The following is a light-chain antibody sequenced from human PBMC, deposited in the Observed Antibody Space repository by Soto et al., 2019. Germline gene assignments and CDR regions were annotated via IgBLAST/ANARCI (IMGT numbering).Light chain of an antibody. Sequence: DIQMTQSPSSLSACVGDRVTITCQASQDISKYLNWYQQKPGKAPKLLIYDASNLKTGVPSRFSGSGSGTDFTYTISILQAEDIATYYCQQYDNLPRTFGPGTKVDIK. CDR1: QDISKY. CDR3: QQYDNLPRT. J-gene: IGKJ3*01. CDR2: DAS. V-gene: IGKV1-33*01.